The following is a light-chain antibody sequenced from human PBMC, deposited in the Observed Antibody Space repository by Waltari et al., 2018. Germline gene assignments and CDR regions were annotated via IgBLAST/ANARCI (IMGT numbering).Light chain of an antibody. Sequence: EIVLTQSPGTLSLSPGERATLSRVASQGVSSTFFAWYQQKHGQAPRILIDGSSFRAAGIPDRFSGSASGTLFTLTISRLEPEDFAVYYCQQFSTSPWTFGQGTKVEFK. CDR3: QQFSTSPWT. CDR1: QGVSSTF. CDR2: GSS. J-gene: IGKJ1*01. V-gene: IGKV3-20*01.